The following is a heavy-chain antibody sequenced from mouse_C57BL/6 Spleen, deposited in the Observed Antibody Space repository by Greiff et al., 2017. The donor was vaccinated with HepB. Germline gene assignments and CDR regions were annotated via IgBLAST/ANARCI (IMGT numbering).Heavy chain of an antibody. D-gene: IGHD3-2*02. CDR1: GYTFTSYT. CDR2: INPSSGYT. Sequence: VQLQESGAELARPGASVKLSCTASGYTFTSYTMHWVKQRPGQGLELIGYINPSSGYTKYNQKFKDKDTLTADKSSSTAYMQLSSLTTEASAVYYCARSEGGNSGYRFAYWGQGTLVTVSA. CDR3: ARSEGGNSGYRFAY. V-gene: IGHV1-4*01. J-gene: IGHJ3*01.